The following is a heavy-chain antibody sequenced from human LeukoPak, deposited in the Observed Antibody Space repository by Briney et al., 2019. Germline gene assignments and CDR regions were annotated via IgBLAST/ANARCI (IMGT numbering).Heavy chain of an antibody. D-gene: IGHD3-3*01. J-gene: IGHJ4*02. Sequence: GSLRLSCAASGFTFSNYWMTWVRQAPGKGLEWVANINRDGSERYYVDSVKGRFTISRDNTKSSLYLQMSSLRAEDTAVYYCATDRGWRTSGYYLYYFESWGQGTLVTVSS. CDR3: ATDRGWRTSGYYLYYFES. CDR1: GFTFSNYW. CDR2: INRDGSER. V-gene: IGHV3-7*01.